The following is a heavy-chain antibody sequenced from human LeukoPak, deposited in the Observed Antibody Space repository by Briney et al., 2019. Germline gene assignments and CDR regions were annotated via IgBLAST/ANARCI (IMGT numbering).Heavy chain of an antibody. CDR2: MSSTNEI. Sequence: PGGSLRLSCAASGFTFSDYAMNWVRQAPGKGLEWVSYMSSTNEIRYADSVKGRFTISRDNAKNSLYLQMNSLTAEDTAVYYCARDHDWAFDYWGQGTVVTVSS. CDR3: ARDHDWAFDY. CDR1: GFTFSDYA. D-gene: IGHD3-9*01. V-gene: IGHV3-69-1*01. J-gene: IGHJ4*02.